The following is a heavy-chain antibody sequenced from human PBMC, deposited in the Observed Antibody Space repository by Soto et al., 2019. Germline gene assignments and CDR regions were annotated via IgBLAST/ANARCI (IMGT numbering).Heavy chain of an antibody. V-gene: IGHV3-33*01. D-gene: IGHD3-10*01. CDR3: GREAYYGSGSYYSRSPFDY. J-gene: IGHJ4*02. CDR2: IWYDGSNK. CDR1: GFTFSSYG. Sequence: QVQLVESGGGVVQPGRSLRLSCAASGFTFSSYGMHWVRQAPGKGLEWVAVIWYDGSNKYYADSVKGRFTISRDNSKNTLYLQMNSLRAEDTAVYYCGREAYYGSGSYYSRSPFDYWGQGTLVTVSS.